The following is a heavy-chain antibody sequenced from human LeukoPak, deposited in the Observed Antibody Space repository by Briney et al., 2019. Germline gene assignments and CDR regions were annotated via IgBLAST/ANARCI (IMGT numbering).Heavy chain of an antibody. D-gene: IGHD3-22*01. CDR1: GGTFSSYG. CDR3: ARNYYDSSGYVDAFDI. CDR2: ISAYNGNT. V-gene: IGHV1-18*01. J-gene: IGHJ3*02. Sequence: ASVKVSCKASGGTFSSYGISWVRQAPGQGLEWMGWISAYNGNTNYAQKLQGRVTMTTDTSTSTAYMELRSLRSDDTAVYYCARNYYDSSGYVDAFDIWGQGTMVTVSS.